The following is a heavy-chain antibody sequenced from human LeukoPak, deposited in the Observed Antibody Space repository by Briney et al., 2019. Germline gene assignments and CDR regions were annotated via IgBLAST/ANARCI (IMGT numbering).Heavy chain of an antibody. CDR1: GFTFSNAW. V-gene: IGHV3-15*01. CDR3: TTSLAGAVTAVYPIDN. CDR2: IKSKTDGGTT. J-gene: IGHJ4*02. D-gene: IGHD2-21*02. Sequence: RGVSLRLSCVASGFTFSNAWMNWVRQARGKGLEWVGRIKSKTDGGTTDYAAPVKGRITSSRDDSTNTLHLQMNSLKTEETAVYYCTTSLAGAVTAVYPIDNSGQGTLVTVSS.